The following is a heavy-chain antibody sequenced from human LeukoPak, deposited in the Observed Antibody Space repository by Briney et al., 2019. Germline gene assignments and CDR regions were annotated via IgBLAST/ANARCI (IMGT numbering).Heavy chain of an antibody. CDR1: GGTFRNYV. Sequence: ASVKVSCKAPGGTFRNYVMSWVRQAPGQGPEWMGGIIPMSETVNYAQKFQDRVTITADESTSTAYMELSSLRSEDTAVYYCARVPLYCTNGVCYSDYYYYYGMDVWGQGTTVTVSS. CDR3: ARVPLYCTNGVCYSDYYYYYGMDV. J-gene: IGHJ6*02. D-gene: IGHD2-8*01. V-gene: IGHV1-69*13. CDR2: IIPMSETV.